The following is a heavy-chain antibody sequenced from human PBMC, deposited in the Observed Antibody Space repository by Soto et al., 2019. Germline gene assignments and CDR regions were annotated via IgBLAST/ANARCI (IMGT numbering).Heavy chain of an antibody. Sequence: SGPSCEPTQTLTLTCTFSGFSLSTSGVGVGWIRQPPGKALEWLALIYWDDDKRYSPSLKSRLTITKDTSKNQVVLTMTNMDPVDTATYYCAHRDDILTGYATNWFDPWGQGTLVTVSS. V-gene: IGHV2-5*02. D-gene: IGHD3-9*01. CDR1: GFSLSTSGVG. CDR3: AHRDDILTGYATNWFDP. J-gene: IGHJ5*02. CDR2: IYWDDDK.